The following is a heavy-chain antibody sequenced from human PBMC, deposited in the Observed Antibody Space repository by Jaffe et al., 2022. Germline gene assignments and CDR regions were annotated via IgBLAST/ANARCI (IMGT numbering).Heavy chain of an antibody. D-gene: IGHD6-13*01. CDR1: GFTFSSYG. Sequence: QVQLVESGGGVVQPGGSLRLSCAASGFTFSSYGMHWVRQAPGKGLEWVAFIRYDGSNKYYADSVKGRFTISRDNSKNTLYLQMNSLRAEDTAVYYCAKGLPISSSWYVVYFQHWGQGTLVTVSS. CDR2: IRYDGSNK. V-gene: IGHV3-30*02. CDR3: AKGLPISSSWYVVYFQH. J-gene: IGHJ1*01.